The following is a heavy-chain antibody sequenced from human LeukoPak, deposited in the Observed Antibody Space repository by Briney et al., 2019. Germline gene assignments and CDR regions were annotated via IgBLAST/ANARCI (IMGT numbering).Heavy chain of an antibody. V-gene: IGHV1-69*04. J-gene: IGHJ4*02. CDR1: GGTFSSYA. Sequence: SVKFSCTASGGTFSSYAISWVRQAPGQGLEWMGRIIPILGIANYAQKFQGRVTITADKSTSTAYMELSSLRSEDTAVYYCAREAPIVGATTFDYWGQGTLVTVSS. D-gene: IGHD1-26*01. CDR3: AREAPIVGATTFDY. CDR2: IIPILGIA.